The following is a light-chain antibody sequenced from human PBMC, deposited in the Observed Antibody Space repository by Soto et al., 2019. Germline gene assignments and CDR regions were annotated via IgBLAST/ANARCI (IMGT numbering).Light chain of an antibody. V-gene: IGKV1-9*01. J-gene: IGKJ5*01. Sequence: IHLTQSPSSLSASVGDGVTITFRASQDISSFLAWYQQKPGKAPKLLIYAASTLQSGVPSRFSGSGSGTDFTLTISSLQPEDFATYFCQQLNSYPLTFGQGTRLEIK. CDR3: QQLNSYPLT. CDR2: AAS. CDR1: QDISSF.